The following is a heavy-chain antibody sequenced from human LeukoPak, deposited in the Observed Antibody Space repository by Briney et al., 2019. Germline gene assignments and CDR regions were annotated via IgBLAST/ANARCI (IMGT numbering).Heavy chain of an antibody. J-gene: IGHJ4*02. D-gene: IGHD5-12*01. V-gene: IGHV3-30*03. CDR2: ILHDGSNE. Sequence: PGMSLRLSCVVSGFTFTTYGMHWVRQAPGKGLEWVTLILHDGSNEYYADSVKGRFSISRDNSKNTVYLHMTSLTPEDTAVYYCARGPGSGYDTAPFDYWGQGTLVTVSS. CDR1: GFTFTTYG. CDR3: ARGPGSGYDTAPFDY.